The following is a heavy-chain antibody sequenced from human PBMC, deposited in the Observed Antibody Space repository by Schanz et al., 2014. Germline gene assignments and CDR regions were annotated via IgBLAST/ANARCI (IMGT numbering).Heavy chain of an antibody. V-gene: IGHV3-48*01. J-gene: IGHJ3*02. CDR3: AGDYSDCNGRICYNAFDI. Sequence: EVQLVESGGGLVRPGGSLRLSCTTSGLIFSTYTLNWVRQAPGKGLEWISYMSFSGNTIYYADTVKGRFTISRDNSKNALYLKMISLRAESTPVYYCAGDYSDCNGRICYNAFDIWGQGTMVTVSS. CDR2: MSFSGNTI. CDR1: GLIFSTYT. D-gene: IGHD2-15*01.